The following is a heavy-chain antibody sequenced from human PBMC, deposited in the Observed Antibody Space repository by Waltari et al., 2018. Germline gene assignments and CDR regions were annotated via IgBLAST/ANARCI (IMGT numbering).Heavy chain of an antibody. D-gene: IGHD3-22*01. CDR1: GGSISSSSYY. CDR2: IYYSGGT. V-gene: IGHV4-39*01. J-gene: IGHJ4*02. Sequence: QLQLQESGPGLVKPSETLSLTCTVCGGSISSSSYYRGWIRQPPGTGLEWLGSIYYSGGTYYNPTLKSRVTISVDTSKNQFSLKLSSVTAADTAVYYCASTVYYDSSGWTYYFDYWGQGTLVTVSS. CDR3: ASTVYYDSSGWTYYFDY.